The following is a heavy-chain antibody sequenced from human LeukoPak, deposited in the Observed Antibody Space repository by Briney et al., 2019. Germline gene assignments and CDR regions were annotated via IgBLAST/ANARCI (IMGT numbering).Heavy chain of an antibody. D-gene: IGHD5-12*01. Sequence: PSETLSLTCTVSGVSIRSSTYYWVWIRPPPGQGLDWIVNVYYNGSTYSNPSLKSRVTISVDTSKNQISLKLNSVTAADTAVYYCARQAISGYDPPPFDSWGQGTLVTVSS. CDR3: ARQAISGYDPPPFDS. V-gene: IGHV4-39*01. J-gene: IGHJ4*02. CDR2: VYYNGST. CDR1: GVSIRSSTYY.